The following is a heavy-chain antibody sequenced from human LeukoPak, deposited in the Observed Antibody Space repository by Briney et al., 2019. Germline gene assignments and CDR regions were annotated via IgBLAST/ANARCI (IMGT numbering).Heavy chain of an antibody. CDR3: ARVKIPYGSAWAYYYYYMDV. J-gene: IGHJ6*03. CDR2: ISYDGSNK. V-gene: IGHV3-30*03. CDR1: GFTFSSYW. D-gene: IGHD3-10*01. Sequence: GGSLRLSCAASGFTFSSYWMSWVRQAPGKGLEWVAVISYDGSNKYYADSVKGRFTISRDNSKNTLYLQMNSLRAEDTAVYYCARVKIPYGSAWAYYYYYMDVWGKGTTVTVSS.